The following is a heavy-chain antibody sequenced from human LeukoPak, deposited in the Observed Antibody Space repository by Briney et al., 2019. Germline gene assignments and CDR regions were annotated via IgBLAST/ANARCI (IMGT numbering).Heavy chain of an antibody. CDR1: GFTFSDYA. CDR2: FKRNSGQV. V-gene: IGHV3-23*05. D-gene: IGHD4-11*01. J-gene: IGHJ4*02. Sequence: PGRSLRLSCIASGFTFSDYAMNWVRQAPGKGLEWVSTFKRNSGQVYYAESVRGRFTISRDNSKNTVYLQMSSLRAEDTALYYCARSIPDYTRFDYWAREPWSPSPQ. CDR3: ARSIPDYTRFDY.